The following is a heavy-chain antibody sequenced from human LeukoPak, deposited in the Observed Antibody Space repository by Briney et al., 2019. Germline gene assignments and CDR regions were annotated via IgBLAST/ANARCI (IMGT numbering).Heavy chain of an antibody. J-gene: IGHJ4*02. CDR3: ARVIGFWSGSSLFDY. Sequence: SETLSLTCTVSGGSISSGDYYWSWIRQPPGKGLEWIGYIYYSGSTYYNPSLKSRVTISVDTSKNQFSLKLSSLTAADTAVYYCARVIGFWSGSSLFDYWGQGTLVTVSS. V-gene: IGHV4-30-4*08. CDR1: GGSISSGDYY. CDR2: IYYSGST. D-gene: IGHD3-3*01.